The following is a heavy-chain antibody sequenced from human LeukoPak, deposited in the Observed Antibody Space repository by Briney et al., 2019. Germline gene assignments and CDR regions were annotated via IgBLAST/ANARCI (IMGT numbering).Heavy chain of an antibody. CDR3: AKEDGGWLCILDY. CDR1: GFTFSDYY. CDR2: ISSSGSTI. V-gene: IGHV3-11*04. Sequence: GGSLRLSCAASGFTFSDYYMSWIRQAPGKGLEWVSYISSSGSTIYYADSVKGRFTISRDNSKNTLYLQMNSLRAEDTAVYYCAKEDGGWLCILDYWGQGTLVTVSS. D-gene: IGHD6-19*01. J-gene: IGHJ4*02.